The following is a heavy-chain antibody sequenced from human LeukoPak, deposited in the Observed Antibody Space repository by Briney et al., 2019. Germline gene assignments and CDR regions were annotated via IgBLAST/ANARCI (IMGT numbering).Heavy chain of an antibody. CDR3: ARASDYCGGDCYSLPAFDI. D-gene: IGHD2-21*01. V-gene: IGHV1-2*02. Sequence: ASVKVSCKASGHTFTGYYMHWVRQAPGQGLEWMGWINPNSGGTNYAQKFQGRVTMTRDTSISTAYMELSRLRSDDTAVYYCARASDYCGGDCYSLPAFDIWGQGTMVTVSS. J-gene: IGHJ3*02. CDR1: GHTFTGYY. CDR2: INPNSGGT.